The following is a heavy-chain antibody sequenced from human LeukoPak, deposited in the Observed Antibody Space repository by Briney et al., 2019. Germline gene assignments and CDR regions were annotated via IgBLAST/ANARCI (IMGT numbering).Heavy chain of an antibody. Sequence: GASVKVSCKASGGTFSSYAISWVRQAPGQGLEWMGRIIPILGIANYAQKFQGRVTITADKSTSTAYMELSSLRSEDTAVYYCARVLDSSSWPVLDYWGQGTLVTVSS. CDR3: ARVLDSSSWPVLDY. D-gene: IGHD6-13*01. CDR1: GGTFSSYA. CDR2: IIPILGIA. V-gene: IGHV1-69*04. J-gene: IGHJ4*02.